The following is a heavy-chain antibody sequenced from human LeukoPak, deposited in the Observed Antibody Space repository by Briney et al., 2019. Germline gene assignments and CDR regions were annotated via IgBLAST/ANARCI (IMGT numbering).Heavy chain of an antibody. CDR3: APLGYCSGDDCHRPY. CDR1: GGSISSHNW. CDR2: IYHSGST. Sequence: PSETLSLTCAVSGGSISSHNWWSWVHQPPGRGLEWIGEIYHSGSTNYNPSLKSRVTISVDKSKNQFSLKLNSVTAADTAVYYCAPLGYCSGDDCHRPYWGQGALVTVSS. J-gene: IGHJ4*02. V-gene: IGHV4-4*02. D-gene: IGHD2-15*01.